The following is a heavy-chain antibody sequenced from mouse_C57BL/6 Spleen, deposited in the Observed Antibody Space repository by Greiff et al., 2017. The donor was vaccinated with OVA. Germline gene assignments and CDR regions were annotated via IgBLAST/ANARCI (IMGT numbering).Heavy chain of an antibody. CDR2: IHPNGGST. CDR3: ARWSYGSSG. Sequence: QVQLQQPGAELVKPGASVKLSCKASGYTFTSYWMHWVKQRPGQGLEWIGMIHPNGGSTNYNEKFKSKATLTVDKSSSTAYMQLSSLTSEDAAVYYCARWSYGSSGWGKGTTLTVSS. D-gene: IGHD1-1*01. J-gene: IGHJ2*01. CDR1: GYTFTSYW. V-gene: IGHV1-64*01.